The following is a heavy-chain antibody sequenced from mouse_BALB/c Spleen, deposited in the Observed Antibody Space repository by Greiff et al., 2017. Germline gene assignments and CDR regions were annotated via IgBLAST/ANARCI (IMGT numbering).Heavy chain of an antibody. J-gene: IGHJ2*01. Sequence: EVQRVESGGGLVKPGGSLKLSCAASGFTFSSYAMSWVRQSPEKRLEWVAEISSGGSYTYYPDTVTGRFTISRDNAKNTLYLEMSSLRSEDTAMYYCARDLLYYFDYGGQGTTLTVSS. D-gene: IGHD2-1*01. V-gene: IGHV5-9-4*01. CDR3: ARDLLYYFDY. CDR2: ISSGGSYT. CDR1: GFTFSSYA.